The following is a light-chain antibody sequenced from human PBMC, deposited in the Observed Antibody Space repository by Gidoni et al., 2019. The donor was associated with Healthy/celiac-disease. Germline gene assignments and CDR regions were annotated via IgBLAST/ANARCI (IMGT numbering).Light chain of an antibody. V-gene: IGKV4-1*01. CDR3: QQYYSTPCS. CDR2: WAS. J-gene: IGKJ2*04. CDR1: QSVLYSSNNKNY. Sequence: DIVMTQSPDSLAVSLGERATINCKSSQSVLYSSNNKNYLAWYQQKPGQPPKLLIYWASTRESGVPDRFSGSGSGTDFTLNISSLQAEDVAVYYCQQYYSTPCSFGQGTKLEIK.